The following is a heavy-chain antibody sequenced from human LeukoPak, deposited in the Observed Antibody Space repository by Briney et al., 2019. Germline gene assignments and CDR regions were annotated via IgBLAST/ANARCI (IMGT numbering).Heavy chain of an antibody. Sequence: GGSLRLSCAASGFTFSSYAMSWVRQAPGKGLEWVSAINGSGGSTYYADPVKGRFTISRDNYKNTLYLQMNSLRAEDTAVYYCAKDRSFFVVVPAAPQFWGQGTMVTVSS. CDR1: GFTFSSYA. CDR3: AKDRSFFVVVPAAPQF. V-gene: IGHV3-23*01. J-gene: IGHJ3*01. D-gene: IGHD2-2*01. CDR2: INGSGGST.